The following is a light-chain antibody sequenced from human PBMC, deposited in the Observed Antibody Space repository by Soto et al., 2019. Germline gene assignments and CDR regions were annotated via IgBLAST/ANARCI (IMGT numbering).Light chain of an antibody. CDR1: QDINRW. J-gene: IGKJ4*01. CDR2: AAS. CDR3: QQAKSFPLT. V-gene: IGKV1-12*01. Sequence: DIEMTQSPSSVSASVGDRVTITCRASQDINRWLAWYQQKPGKAPNLLIYAASTLQGGVPPRFSGSGTGTDFTLTINRLQHEDFATYYCQQAKSFPLTLGGGTKVEIK.